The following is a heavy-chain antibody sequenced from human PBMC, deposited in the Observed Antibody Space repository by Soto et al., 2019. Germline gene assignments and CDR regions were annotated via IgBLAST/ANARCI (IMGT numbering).Heavy chain of an antibody. CDR2: MNPNSGNT. J-gene: IGHJ6*03. D-gene: IGHD3-16*01. V-gene: IGHV1-8*01. Sequence: ASVKVSCKASGYTFTSYDINWVRQATGQGLEWMGWMNPNSGNTGYAQRFQGRVTMTRNTSISTAYMELSSLRSEDTAVYYCARGREYPVITFGRSYYYMDVWGKGTTVTVSS. CDR1: GYTFTSYD. CDR3: ARGREYPVITFGRSYYYMDV.